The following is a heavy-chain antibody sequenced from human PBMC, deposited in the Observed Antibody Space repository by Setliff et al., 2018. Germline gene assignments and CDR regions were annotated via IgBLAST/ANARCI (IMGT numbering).Heavy chain of an antibody. D-gene: IGHD6-19*01. CDR1: GGSISSGSDY. V-gene: IGHV4-61*09. CDR2: IYTGGST. CDR3: ARAISGWYSAFYYYMDV. Sequence: SETLSLTCSVSGGSISSGSDYWTWLRQPAGKGLEWIGHIYTGGSTKYNPSLKSRVTISVDTSENQFSLKLSSVTAADTAVYYCARAISGWYSAFYYYMDVWGKGTTVTVSS. J-gene: IGHJ6*03.